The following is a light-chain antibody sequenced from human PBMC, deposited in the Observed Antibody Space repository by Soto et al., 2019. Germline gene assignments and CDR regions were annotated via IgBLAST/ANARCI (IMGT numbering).Light chain of an antibody. Sequence: QSALTQPPSASGSPGQSVTIPCTGTSSDVGGYNSVSWYQQHPGKVPKLMIYEVSKRPSGVPDRFSGSKSGNTASLTVSGLQAEDEADYCCSSYAGSNNLVFGGGTKVTVL. CDR1: SSDVGGYNS. V-gene: IGLV2-8*01. J-gene: IGLJ2*01. CDR3: SSYAGSNNLV. CDR2: EVS.